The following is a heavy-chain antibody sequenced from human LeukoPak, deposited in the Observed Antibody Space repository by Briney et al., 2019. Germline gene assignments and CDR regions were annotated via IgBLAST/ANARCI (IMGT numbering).Heavy chain of an antibody. CDR2: INHSGST. V-gene: IGHV4-34*01. J-gene: IGHJ5*02. D-gene: IGHD1-26*01. CDR1: GGSFSGYY. Sequence: SETLSLTCAVYGGSFSGYYWSWIRQPPGKGLEWIGEINHSGSTNYNPSLKSRLTISPDTSKNQFSLKLTSVTAADTAVYYCTREVRSAWASFDPWGQGTLVIVSS. CDR3: TREVRSAWASFDP.